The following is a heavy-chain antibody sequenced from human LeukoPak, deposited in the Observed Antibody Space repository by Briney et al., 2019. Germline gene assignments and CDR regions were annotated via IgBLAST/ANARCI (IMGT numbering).Heavy chain of an antibody. J-gene: IGHJ4*02. CDR1: GFTFSSYW. Sequence: GGSLRLSCATSGFTFSSYWMSWVRQAPGKGLEWVAHINQDTSEKYYVDSVKGRFTISRDNAKNSLYLQMNSLRVEDTAVYYCARPGGYTYGFFDYWGQGTRVTVSS. D-gene: IGHD5-18*01. CDR2: INQDTSEK. CDR3: ARPGGYTYGFFDY. V-gene: IGHV3-7*01.